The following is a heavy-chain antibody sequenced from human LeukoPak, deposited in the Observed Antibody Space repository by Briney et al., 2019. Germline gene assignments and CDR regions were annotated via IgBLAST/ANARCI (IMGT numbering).Heavy chain of an antibody. CDR3: AKDFLGIVVVQNWFDP. J-gene: IGHJ5*02. CDR1: GFTVSSNY. D-gene: IGHD2-2*03. V-gene: IGHV3-53*01. CDR2: IYSGGST. Sequence: GGSLRLSCAASGFTVSSNYMSWVRQAPGKGLEWVSVIYSGGSTYYADSVKGRFTISRDNSKSTLYLQMNSLRAEDTAVYYCAKDFLGIVVVQNWFDPWGQGTLVTVSS.